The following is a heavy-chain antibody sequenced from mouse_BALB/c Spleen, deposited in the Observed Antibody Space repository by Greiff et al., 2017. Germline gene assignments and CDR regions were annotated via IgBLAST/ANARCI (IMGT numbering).Heavy chain of an antibody. CDR1: GDSITSGY. J-gene: IGHJ4*01. V-gene: IGHV3-8*02. Sequence: EVQLQQSGPSLVKPSQTLSLTCSVTGDSITSGYWNWIRKFPGNKLEYMGYISYSGSTYYNPSLKNRISITRDTSKNQFFLKLNSVTTEDTATYYCARGYYYAMDYWGQGTSVTVSS. CDR2: ISYSGST. CDR3: ARGYYYAMDY.